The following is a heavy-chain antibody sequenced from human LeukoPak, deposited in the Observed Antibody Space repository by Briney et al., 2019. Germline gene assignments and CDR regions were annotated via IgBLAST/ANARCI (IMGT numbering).Heavy chain of an antibody. Sequence: GGSLRLSCAGSGFKFRSYGMNWVRQAPGKGLEWVSSISSSSSYIYYADSVKGRFTISRDNAKNSLYLQMNSLRAEDTAVYYCARVGTMIGFDYWGQGTLVTVSS. CDR2: ISSSSSYI. CDR1: GFKFRSYG. D-gene: IGHD3-22*01. V-gene: IGHV3-21*01. J-gene: IGHJ4*02. CDR3: ARVGTMIGFDY.